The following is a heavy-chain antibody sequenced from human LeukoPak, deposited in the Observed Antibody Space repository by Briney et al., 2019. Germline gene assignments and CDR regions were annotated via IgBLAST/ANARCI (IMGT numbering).Heavy chain of an antibody. CDR1: GGTLSSYA. V-gene: IGHV1-69*04. Sequence: GASVKVSCKASGGTLSSYAVTWVRQAPGQRLEWMGRIIPILAISNVANKFQGRVTITADKSTTTAYMELSSLRSEDTAVYYCARDLNYGGRYSLDVWGQGTTVTVSS. D-gene: IGHD4-23*01. CDR2: IIPILAIS. J-gene: IGHJ6*02. CDR3: ARDLNYGGRYSLDV.